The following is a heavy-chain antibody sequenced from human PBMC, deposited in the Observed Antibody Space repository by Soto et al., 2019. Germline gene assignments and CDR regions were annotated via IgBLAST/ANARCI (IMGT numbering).Heavy chain of an antibody. J-gene: IGHJ6*02. CDR2: INPNSGGT. D-gene: IGHD3-3*01. V-gene: IGHV1-2*04. Sequence: GASVKVSCKASGYTFTGYYMHWVRQAPGQGLEWMGWINPNSGGTNYAQKFQGWLTMTRDTSISTAYMELSRLRSDDTAVYFCEREYYDFWSGSPNGMDVWGQGTTVTVSS. CDR1: GYTFTGYY. CDR3: EREYYDFWSGSPNGMDV.